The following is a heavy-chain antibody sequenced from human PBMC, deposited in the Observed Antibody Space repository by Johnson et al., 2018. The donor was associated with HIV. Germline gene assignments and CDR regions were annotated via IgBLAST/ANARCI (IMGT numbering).Heavy chain of an antibody. CDR3: ARGLNCTNGVCYTWAFDI. CDR1: GFTFSTYG. CDR2: IWYDGRSK. D-gene: IGHD2-8*01. Sequence: QVQLVESGGGVVQPGRSLRLSCAASGFTFSTYGMHWVRQAPGKGLEWVAVIWYDGRSKYYADSVKGRFTISRDNSKNTLYLQMNSLRAEDKAVYYCARGLNCTNGVCYTWAFDIWGQGTMVTVSS. J-gene: IGHJ3*02. V-gene: IGHV3-33*01.